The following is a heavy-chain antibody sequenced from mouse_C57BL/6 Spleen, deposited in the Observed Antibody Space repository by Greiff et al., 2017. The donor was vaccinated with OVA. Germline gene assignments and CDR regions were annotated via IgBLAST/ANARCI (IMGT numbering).Heavy chain of an antibody. CDR3: ARGYYGSSYEEGAMDY. V-gene: IGHV5-17*01. D-gene: IGHD1-1*01. Sequence: EVMLVESGGGLVKPGGPLKLSCAASGFTFSDYGMHWVRQAPEKGLEWVAYISSGSSTIYYADTVKGRFTISRDNAKNTLFLQMTSLRSEDTAMYYCARGYYGSSYEEGAMDYWGQGTSVTVSS. CDR1: GFTFSDYG. J-gene: IGHJ4*01. CDR2: ISSGSSTI.